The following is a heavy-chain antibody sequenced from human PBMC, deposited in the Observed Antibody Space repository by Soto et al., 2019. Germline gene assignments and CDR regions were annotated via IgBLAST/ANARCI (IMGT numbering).Heavy chain of an antibody. Sequence: GGSLRLSCAASGFTFSSYGMHWVRQAPGKGLEWVAVIWYDGSNKYYADSVKGRFTISRDNSKNTLYLQMNSLRAEDTAVYYCARVCRPSFYSSSSYYYYYMDVWGKGTTVTVSS. J-gene: IGHJ6*03. CDR3: ARVCRPSFYSSSSYYYYYMDV. D-gene: IGHD6-6*01. CDR1: GFTFSSYG. V-gene: IGHV3-33*01. CDR2: IWYDGSNK.